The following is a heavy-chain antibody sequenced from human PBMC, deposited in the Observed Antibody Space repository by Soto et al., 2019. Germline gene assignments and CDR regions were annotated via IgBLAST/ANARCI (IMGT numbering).Heavy chain of an antibody. V-gene: IGHV4-34*01. J-gene: IGHJ4*02. CDR1: GGSFSGYY. CDR2: INHSGST. Sequence: SETLSLTCAVYGGSFSGYYWSWIRQPPGKGLEWIGEINHSGSTNYNPSLKSRVTISVDTSKNQFSLKLSSVTAADTAVYYCARTGGYPGDLIYYWGQGTLVTVSS. D-gene: IGHD2-15*01. CDR3: ARTGGYPGDLIYY.